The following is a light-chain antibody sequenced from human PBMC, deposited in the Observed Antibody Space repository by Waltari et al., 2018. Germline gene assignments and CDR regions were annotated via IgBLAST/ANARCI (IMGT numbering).Light chain of an antibody. Sequence: QSALTQPASVSGSPGPSITISCTGSSSDLGGYSYFSWYQPYPGNAPKLIIYEVSNRPSGVSDRFSGSKSGNTASLTISGLQAEDEADYYCNSYTTTNTRVFGGGTKLTVL. CDR3: NSYTTTNTRV. CDR1: SSDLGGYSY. J-gene: IGLJ3*02. V-gene: IGLV2-14*03. CDR2: EVS.